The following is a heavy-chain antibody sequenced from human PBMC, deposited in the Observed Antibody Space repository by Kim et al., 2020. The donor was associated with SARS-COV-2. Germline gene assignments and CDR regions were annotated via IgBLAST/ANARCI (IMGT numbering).Heavy chain of an antibody. Sequence: GESLKISCKGSGYSFTSYWIGWVRQMPGKGLEWMGIIYPGDSDTRYSPSFQGQVTISADKSISTAYLQWSSLKASDTAMYYCARISPLAYKVEYQLSKRALDAFDIWGQGTMVTVSS. CDR3: ARISPLAYKVEYQLSKRALDAFDI. CDR1: GYSFTSYW. J-gene: IGHJ3*02. V-gene: IGHV5-51*01. CDR2: IYPGDSDT. D-gene: IGHD2-2*01.